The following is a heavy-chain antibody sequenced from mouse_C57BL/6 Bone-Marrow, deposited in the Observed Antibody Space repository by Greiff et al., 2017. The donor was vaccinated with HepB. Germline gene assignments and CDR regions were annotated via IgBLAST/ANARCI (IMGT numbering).Heavy chain of an antibody. Sequence: QVQLQQSGAELVRPGASVTLSCKASGYTFTDYEMHWVKQTPVHGLEWIGAIDPETGGTAYNQKFKGKAILTAAKSSSTAYMELRNLTSEDSAVYYCTGYFSYWYFDVWGTGTTVTVSS. CDR3: TGYFSYWYFDV. CDR2: IDPETGGT. D-gene: IGHD2-3*01. V-gene: IGHV1-15*01. J-gene: IGHJ1*03. CDR1: GYTFTDYE.